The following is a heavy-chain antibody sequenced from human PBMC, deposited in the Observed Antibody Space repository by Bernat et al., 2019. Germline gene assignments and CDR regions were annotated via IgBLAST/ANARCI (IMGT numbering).Heavy chain of an antibody. J-gene: IGHJ4*02. CDR3: AKDGDSSGWYDY. Sequence: EVQLVESGGGLVQPGGSLRLSCAASRFTFSNYAMSWVRQAPGKGLEWVSAISGSGDRTYYADSVKGRFTTSRDNSKNTLYLQMNSLRVEDTAVYYCAKDGDSSGWYDYWGQGTLVTVSS. CDR1: RFTFSNYA. V-gene: IGHV3-23*04. CDR2: ISGSGDRT. D-gene: IGHD6-19*01.